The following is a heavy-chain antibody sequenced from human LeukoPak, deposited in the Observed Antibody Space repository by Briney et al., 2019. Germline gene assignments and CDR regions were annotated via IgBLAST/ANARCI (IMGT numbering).Heavy chain of an antibody. CDR1: GDSISSYY. CDR3: ARGSWGGLNI. CDR2: IYYSAST. D-gene: IGHD1-26*01. J-gene: IGHJ3*02. V-gene: IGHV4-59*08. Sequence: SETLSLTCTVSGDSISSYYWTWIRKPPGKGLVWIGYIYYSASTNYNPSLKSRVTISADTSKNQFSLKLSSVTAADTAVYYCARGSWGGLNIWGQGTMVTVSS.